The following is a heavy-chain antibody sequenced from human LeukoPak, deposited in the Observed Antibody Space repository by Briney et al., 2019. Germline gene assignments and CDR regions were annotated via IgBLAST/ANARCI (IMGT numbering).Heavy chain of an antibody. V-gene: IGHV4-34*01. CDR3: AILAFDI. D-gene: IGHD3-3*01. Sequence: PSETLSLTCAVYGGSFSGYYWSWIRQPPGKGLEWIGEINHSGSANYNPSLKSRVTMSVDTSKNQFSLKLSSVTAADTAVYYCAILAFDIWGQGTTVTVSS. J-gene: IGHJ3*02. CDR1: GGSFSGYY. CDR2: INHSGSA.